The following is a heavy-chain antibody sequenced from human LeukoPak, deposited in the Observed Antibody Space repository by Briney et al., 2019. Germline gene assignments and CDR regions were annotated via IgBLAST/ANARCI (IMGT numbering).Heavy chain of an antibody. J-gene: IGHJ4*02. V-gene: IGHV3-23*01. CDR1: GFTFSSYA. CDR2: ICGSGGST. CDR3: ASSFYGGNNPIFTY. D-gene: IGHD4-23*01. Sequence: PGGSLRLSCAASGFTFSSYAMSWVRQAPGKGLEWVSAICGSGGSTYYADSVKGRFTISRDNSKNTLYLQMNSLRAEDTAVYYCASSFYGGNNPIFTYWGQGTLVTVSS.